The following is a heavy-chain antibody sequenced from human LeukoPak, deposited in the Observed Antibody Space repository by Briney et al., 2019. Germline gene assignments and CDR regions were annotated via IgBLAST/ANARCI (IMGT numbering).Heavy chain of an antibody. J-gene: IGHJ5*02. D-gene: IGHD2-15*01. CDR3: AGAVCTGGSCYTFSS. V-gene: IGHV3-21*01. CDR2: IRSTVGYI. Sequence: PGGSLRLSCAASGFNFNTHAMNWVRQAPGQGLEWVSSIRSTVGYIHYAGSAKGRFIISRDSAKNTLYLQMNSLRAEDTAVYYCAGAVCTGGSCYTFSSWGQGTLVTVSS. CDR1: GFNFNTHA.